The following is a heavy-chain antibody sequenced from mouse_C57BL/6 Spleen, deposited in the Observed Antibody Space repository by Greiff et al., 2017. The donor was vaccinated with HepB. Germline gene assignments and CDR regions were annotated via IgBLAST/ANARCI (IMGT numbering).Heavy chain of an antibody. D-gene: IGHD1-1*01. V-gene: IGHV5-9-1*02. Sequence: DVMLVESGEGLVKPGGSLKLSCAASGFTFSSYAMSWVRQTPEKRLEWVAYISSGGDYIYYADTVKGRFTISRDNARNTLYLQMSSLKSEDTAMYYCTRDGYGSSPFAYWGQGTLVTVSA. J-gene: IGHJ3*01. CDR2: ISSGGDYI. CDR3: TRDGYGSSPFAY. CDR1: GFTFSSYA.